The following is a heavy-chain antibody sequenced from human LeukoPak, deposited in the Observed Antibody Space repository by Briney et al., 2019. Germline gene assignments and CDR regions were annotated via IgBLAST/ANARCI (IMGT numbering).Heavy chain of an antibody. CDR2: INSDGSST. D-gene: IGHD6-13*01. CDR3: VRDRGIASTGGYGMDV. CDR1: GFTFSNYW. Sequence: PGGSLRLSCAASGFTFSNYWMHWVRQAPGKGLVWVSRINSDGSSTSYADSVKGRFTISRDNAKNTLYLQMNSLRAEDTAVYYCVRDRGIASTGGYGMDVWGQGTTVTVSS. V-gene: IGHV3-74*01. J-gene: IGHJ6*02.